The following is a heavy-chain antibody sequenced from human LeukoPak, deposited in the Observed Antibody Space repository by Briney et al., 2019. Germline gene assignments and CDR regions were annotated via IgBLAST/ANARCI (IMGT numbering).Heavy chain of an antibody. CDR2: IIPIFGTA. CDR3: ARDLARYYDSSGYYYATFDY. D-gene: IGHD3-22*01. Sequence: SVKVSCKASGGTFSSYAISWVRQAPGQGLEWMGGIIPIFGTANYAQKFQGRVTITADESTSTAYMELSSLRSEDTAVYYRARDLARYYDSSGYYYATFDYWGQGTLVTVSS. J-gene: IGHJ4*02. V-gene: IGHV1-69*13. CDR1: GGTFSSYA.